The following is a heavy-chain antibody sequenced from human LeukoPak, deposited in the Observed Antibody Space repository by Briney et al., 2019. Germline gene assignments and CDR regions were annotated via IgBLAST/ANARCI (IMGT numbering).Heavy chain of an antibody. J-gene: IGHJ4*02. V-gene: IGHV4-34*01. CDR3: ASDTVAGTG. D-gene: IGHD6-19*01. CDR2: INHSGIT. CDR1: GGSFSDYH. Sequence: SETLSLTCAVFGGSFSDYHWSWIRQPPGKGLEWIGEINHSGITNYNPSLKSRVTISADTSKNQFSLKLSSVTAADTSVYYCASDTVAGTGWGQGTLVTVSS.